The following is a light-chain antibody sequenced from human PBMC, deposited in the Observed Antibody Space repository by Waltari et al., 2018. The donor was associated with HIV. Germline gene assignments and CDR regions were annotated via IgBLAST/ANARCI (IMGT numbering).Light chain of an antibody. Sequence: QSALTQPRSVSGSPGQSVPISCTGTSSDVGGYKYVSWYQQHPGKAPKLMIYDVSKRPSGVPDRFSGSKSGNTASLTISGLQAEDEADYYCCSYAGSYVVFGGGTKLTVL. V-gene: IGLV2-11*01. CDR2: DVS. CDR1: SSDVGGYKY. CDR3: CSYAGSYVV. J-gene: IGLJ2*01.